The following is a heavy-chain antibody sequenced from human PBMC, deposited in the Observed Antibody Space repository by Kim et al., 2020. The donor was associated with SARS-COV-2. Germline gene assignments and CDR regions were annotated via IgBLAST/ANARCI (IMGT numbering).Heavy chain of an antibody. D-gene: IGHD3-22*01. V-gene: IGHV3-74*01. Sequence: VKGRFTISRDNAKNTLYLQMNSLRPEDTAVYYCARAGDYDSSGYYGFCHHWGQGALVTVSS. CDR3: ARAGDYDSSGYYGFCHH. J-gene: IGHJ1*01.